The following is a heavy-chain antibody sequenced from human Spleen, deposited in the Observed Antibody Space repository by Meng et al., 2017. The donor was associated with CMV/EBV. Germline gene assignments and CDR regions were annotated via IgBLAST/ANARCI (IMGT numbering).Heavy chain of an antibody. J-gene: IGHJ6*02. CDR2: ISWNSGSI. Sequence: SCKVSGYTLTEFSMHWVRQAPGKGLEWVSGISWNSGSIGYADSVKGRFTISRDNAKNSLYLQMNSLRAEDTALYYCAKDINYYDYYGMDVWGQGTTVTVSS. V-gene: IGHV3-9*01. CDR3: AKDINYYDYYGMDV. CDR1: GYTLTEFS.